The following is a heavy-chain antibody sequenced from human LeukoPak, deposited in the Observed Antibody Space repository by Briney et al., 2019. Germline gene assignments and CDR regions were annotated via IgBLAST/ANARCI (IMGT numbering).Heavy chain of an antibody. CDR1: GGSISSYY. V-gene: IGHV4-59*01. J-gene: IGHJ4*02. Sequence: SETLSLTCTVSGGSISSYYWSWIRQPPGKGLEWIEYIYYSGSTNYNPSLKSRVTISVDTSKNQFSLKLSSVTAADTAVYYCAREVDTATLDYWGQGTLVTVSS. D-gene: IGHD5-18*01. CDR3: AREVDTATLDY. CDR2: IYYSGST.